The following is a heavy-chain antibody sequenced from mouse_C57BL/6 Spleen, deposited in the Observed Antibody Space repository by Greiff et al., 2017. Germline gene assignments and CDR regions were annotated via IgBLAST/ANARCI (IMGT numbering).Heavy chain of an antibody. V-gene: IGHV1-50*01. Sequence: QVQLQQPGAELVKPGASVKLSCKASGYTLTSYWMQWVKQRPGQGLEWIGEIDPSDSYTNYNQKFKGKATLTVDTSSSTADMQLSSLTSEDSAVYYCARKGGVYDGYPYWYFDVWGTGTTVTVSS. CDR3: ARKGGVYDGYPYWYFDV. CDR2: IDPSDSYT. CDR1: GYTLTSYW. D-gene: IGHD2-3*01. J-gene: IGHJ1*03.